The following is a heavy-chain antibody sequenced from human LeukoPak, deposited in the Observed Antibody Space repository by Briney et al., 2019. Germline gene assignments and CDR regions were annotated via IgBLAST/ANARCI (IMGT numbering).Heavy chain of an antibody. V-gene: IGHV3-23*01. CDR1: GFTFSSYA. CDR3: AKDTPIGKYCTNGVCPPFDY. D-gene: IGHD2-8*01. CDR2: ISDSGDYT. Sequence: GGSLRLSCAGSGFTFSSYAMSWVRQAPGQGLEWVSVISDSGDYTSYADSVRGRFTISSDNSRHTLDLQMISPRPEDPAVYYCAKDTPIGKYCTNGVCPPFDYWGQGPLVTVSS. J-gene: IGHJ4*02.